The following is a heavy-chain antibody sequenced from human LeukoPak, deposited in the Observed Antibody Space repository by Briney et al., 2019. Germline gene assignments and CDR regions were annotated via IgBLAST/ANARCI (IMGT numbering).Heavy chain of an antibody. CDR1: GFTFSSYE. CDR3: AKDRCSGGTCYFDY. Sequence: PGGSLRLSCAASGFTFSSYEMNWVRQAPGKGLEWVAVILYDGSDKYYGDSVKGRFTISRDNSKNTLYLQMNSLRAEDTAVYYCAKDRCSGGTCYFDYWGQGTLVTVSS. J-gene: IGHJ4*02. CDR2: ILYDGSDK. D-gene: IGHD2-15*01. V-gene: IGHV3-30*18.